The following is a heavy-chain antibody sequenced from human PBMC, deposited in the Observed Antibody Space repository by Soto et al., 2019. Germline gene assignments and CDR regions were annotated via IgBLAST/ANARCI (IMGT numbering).Heavy chain of an antibody. J-gene: IGHJ6*02. V-gene: IGHV1-69*13. D-gene: IGHD2-2*01. CDR3: ARDRVVPAANYYYYGMDV. Sequence: ASVKVSCKASGGTFSSYAISWVRQVPGQGLEWMGGIIPIFGTANYAQKFQGRVTITADESTSTAYMELSSLRSEDTAVYYCARDRVVPAANYYYYGMDVWGQGTTVTVSS. CDR1: GGTFSSYA. CDR2: IIPIFGTA.